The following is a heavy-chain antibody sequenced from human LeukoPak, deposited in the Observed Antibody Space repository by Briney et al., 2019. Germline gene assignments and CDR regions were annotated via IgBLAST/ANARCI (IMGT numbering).Heavy chain of an antibody. CDR1: GFTFSSYW. CDR2: IKQDGSEK. J-gene: IGHJ4*02. V-gene: IGHV3-7*01. D-gene: IGHD1-26*01. Sequence: GGSLTLSCAASGFTFSSYWMSWVRQAPGKGLEWVANIKQDGSEKYYVDSVKGRFTISRDNAKNSLFLQMNSLRAEDTAVYYCANSGGTYYVGKYWGQGTLVTVSS. CDR3: ANSGGTYYVGKY.